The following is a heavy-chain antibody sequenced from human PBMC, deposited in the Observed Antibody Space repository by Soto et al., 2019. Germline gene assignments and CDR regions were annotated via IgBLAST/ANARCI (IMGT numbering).Heavy chain of an antibody. D-gene: IGHD5-18*01. CDR3: AKSGYNYAYYFDY. CDR2: ISYDGTNK. J-gene: IGHJ4*02. CDR1: GFTFSSYG. Sequence: GGSLRLSCAASGFTFSSYGMHGVRQAPGKGLEWVAVISYDGTNKYYADSVKGRFTISRDNSKNTLYLQMSSLRPEDTAVYYCAKSGYNYAYYFDYCGQGTLVTVSS. V-gene: IGHV3-30*18.